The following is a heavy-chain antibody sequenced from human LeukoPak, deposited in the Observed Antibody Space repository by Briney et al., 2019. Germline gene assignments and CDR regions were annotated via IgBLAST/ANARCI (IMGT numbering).Heavy chain of an antibody. V-gene: IGHV1-69*04. Sequence: SVKVSCKASGGTFSSYAINWVRQAPGQGLEWMGRIIPILDTPNYAQKFQGRVTITADKSTSTAYMELSSLRSEDTAVYYCARDLTSYYYDNNGAFDFWGQGTLVTVSS. CDR2: IIPILDTP. D-gene: IGHD3-22*01. J-gene: IGHJ4*02. CDR1: GGTFSSYA. CDR3: ARDLTSYYYDNNGAFDF.